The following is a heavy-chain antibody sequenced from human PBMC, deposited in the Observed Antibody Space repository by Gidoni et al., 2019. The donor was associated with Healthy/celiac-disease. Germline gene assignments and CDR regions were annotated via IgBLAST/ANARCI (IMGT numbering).Heavy chain of an antibody. Sequence: QVQLQQWGAGLLKPSETLSLTCAVSGGSFSGYYWSWSRQPPWKGLEWIGETTHSGCTNYNPSHKSRVTISVDTSKNQFSLKLSSVTAADTAVYYCARGRGGATTVTTPWFDPWGQGTLVTVSS. CDR2: TTHSGCT. CDR3: ARGRGGATTVTTPWFDP. D-gene: IGHD4-17*01. CDR1: GGSFSGYY. V-gene: IGHV4-34*01. J-gene: IGHJ5*02.